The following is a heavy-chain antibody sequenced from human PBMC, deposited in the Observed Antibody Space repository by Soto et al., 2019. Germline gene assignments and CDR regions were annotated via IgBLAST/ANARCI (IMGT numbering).Heavy chain of an antibody. CDR3: ARDRVEAALGTFDQ. Sequence: ASVKVSGKTSGYTFSTYPISWVRQAPGQGLEWVGWISTYNGKTNYGQKFQGRVTITTDTSASTAYMNLRNLRSDDTAVYYCARDRVEAALGTFDQWGQGTLVTVSS. CDR1: GYTFSTYP. CDR2: ISTYNGKT. J-gene: IGHJ4*02. D-gene: IGHD6-13*01. V-gene: IGHV1-18*01.